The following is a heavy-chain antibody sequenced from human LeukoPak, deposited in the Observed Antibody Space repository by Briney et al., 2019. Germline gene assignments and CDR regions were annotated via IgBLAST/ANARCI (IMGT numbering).Heavy chain of an antibody. J-gene: IGHJ4*02. CDR3: AKDQGLVVPAASLDY. D-gene: IGHD2-2*01. CDR1: GFAISYYA. CDR2: ISGSGGNT. Sequence: GGSLRLSCAASGFAISYYAMSWVRQAPGKGLEWVSAISGSGGNTYYADSVKGRFTISRDNSKNTLYLQMNSLRAEDTAVYYCAKDQGLVVPAASLDYWGQGTLVTVSA. V-gene: IGHV3-23*01.